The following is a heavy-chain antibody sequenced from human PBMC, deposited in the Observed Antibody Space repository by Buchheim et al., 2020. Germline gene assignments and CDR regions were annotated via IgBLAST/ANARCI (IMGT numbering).Heavy chain of an antibody. CDR2: ISYSGMI. CDR1: GDSMSRSTSY. V-gene: IGHV4-39*07. CDR3: VRDILHELLSPLFSHYGMDV. D-gene: IGHD3-10*01. Sequence: QIQLQESGPGLVKPSETLSLTCTVSGDSMSRSTSYWGWIRQPPGKGLEWIGIISYSGMIYNNPSLDSRVTISLETSTNQFSLRLRSVTAADTAVYYCVRDILHELLSPLFSHYGMDVWGQGTT. J-gene: IGHJ6*02.